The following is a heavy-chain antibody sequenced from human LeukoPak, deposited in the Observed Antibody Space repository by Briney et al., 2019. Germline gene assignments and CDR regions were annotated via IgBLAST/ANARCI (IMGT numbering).Heavy chain of an antibody. J-gene: IGHJ4*02. CDR1: GFTFSSYS. CDR3: TTRGTTVTTSRFDY. D-gene: IGHD4-17*01. CDR2: ISSSSSTI. V-gene: IGHV3-48*01. Sequence: SGGSLRLSCAASGFTFSSYSMNWVRQAPGKGLEWVSYISSSSSTIYYADSVKGRFTISRDNAKNSLYLQMNSLKSEDTAVYYCTTRGTTVTTSRFDYWGQGTLVTVSS.